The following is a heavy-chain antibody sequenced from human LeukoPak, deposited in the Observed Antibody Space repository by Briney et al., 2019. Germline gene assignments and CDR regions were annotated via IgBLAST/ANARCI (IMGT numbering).Heavy chain of an antibody. Sequence: GASVKVSCKASGFSFASSAMQRVRQARGQRLGCIGWVFIGSGNTNYAKKFQERVTITRDMSTSTAYMELSSLRPEDTAVYYCAAATRSIDWLLPSVFDYWGQGTLVTVSP. CDR3: AAATRSIDWLLPSVFDY. CDR2: VFIGSGNT. CDR1: GFSFASSA. J-gene: IGHJ4*02. V-gene: IGHV1-58*02. D-gene: IGHD3-9*01.